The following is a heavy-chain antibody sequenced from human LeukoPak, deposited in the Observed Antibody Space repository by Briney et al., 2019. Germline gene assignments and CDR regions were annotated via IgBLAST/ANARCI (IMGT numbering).Heavy chain of an antibody. Sequence: GGSLRLSCAASGFTFTTYWMTWIRQAPGKGLEWVANIKQDGTQTSYVGSVKGRFTISRDNVKNSLHLHMNTLRVEDTAVYYCARGDGIPDYWGQGTLVTVSS. V-gene: IGHV3-7*01. CDR3: ARGDGIPDY. CDR1: GFTFTTYW. J-gene: IGHJ4*02. D-gene: IGHD5-24*01. CDR2: IKQDGTQT.